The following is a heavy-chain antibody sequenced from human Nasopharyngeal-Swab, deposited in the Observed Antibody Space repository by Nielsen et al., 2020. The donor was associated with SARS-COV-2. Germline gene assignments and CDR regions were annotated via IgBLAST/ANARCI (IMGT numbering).Heavy chain of an antibody. V-gene: IGHV7-4-1*02. Sequence: ASVKVSCKASGYTFTSNVLNWVRQAPGQGPEYIGWISTKTGAPTYVQAFTGRFVISLDTSVSTTYLQISSLKADDTAVYYCARENQEYANIWIDYWGQGTQVTVSS. J-gene: IGHJ4*02. CDR2: ISTKTGAP. CDR1: GYTFTSNV. CDR3: ARENQEYANIWIDY. D-gene: IGHD1-1*01.